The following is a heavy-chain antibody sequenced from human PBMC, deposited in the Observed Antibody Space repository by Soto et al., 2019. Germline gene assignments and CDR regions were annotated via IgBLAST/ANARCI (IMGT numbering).Heavy chain of an antibody. J-gene: IGHJ3*02. CDR2: ISSSGSTI. Sequence: EVQLVESGGGLVKPGGSLRLSCAASGFTFSSYSMNWVRQAPGKGLEWVSSISSSGSTIYYADSVKGRFTISRDNAKNSLYLQMNSLRAEDTAVYYCARAFYDILTGPTHDAFDIWGQGTMVTVSS. CDR3: ARAFYDILTGPTHDAFDI. CDR1: GFTFSSYS. V-gene: IGHV3-21*01. D-gene: IGHD3-9*01.